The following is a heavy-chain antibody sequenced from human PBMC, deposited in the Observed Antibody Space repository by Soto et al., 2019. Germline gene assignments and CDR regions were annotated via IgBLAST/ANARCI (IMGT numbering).Heavy chain of an antibody. J-gene: IGHJ6*02. V-gene: IGHV3-11*01. Sequence: GGSLRLSXAASGFTFSDYYMSWIRQAPGKGLEWVSYISSSGSTIYYADSVKGRFTISRDNAKNSLYLQMNSLRAEDTAVYYCARDSKYGSGSYHRYYYYGMDVWGQGTTVTVS. CDR1: GFTFSDYY. D-gene: IGHD3-10*01. CDR3: ARDSKYGSGSYHRYYYYGMDV. CDR2: ISSSGSTI.